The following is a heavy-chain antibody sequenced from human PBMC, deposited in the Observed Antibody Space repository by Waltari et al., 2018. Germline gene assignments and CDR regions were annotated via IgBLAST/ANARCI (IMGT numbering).Heavy chain of an antibody. J-gene: IGHJ3*01. CDR1: GVSITSNRHY. CDR2: VSYSCAT. D-gene: IGHD5-12*01. CDR3: ATYIGASVGTAAFDV. Sequence: QLQLQESGPRLVKPSETLSLTCTVSGVSITSNRHYWAWFCQSPVQDLEWIGTVSYSCATYISPSHKIRVSVSRHTSKNQLSLILGSVTAADMAVYYCATYIGASVGTAAFDVWGQGTMVTVSS. V-gene: IGHV4-39*01.